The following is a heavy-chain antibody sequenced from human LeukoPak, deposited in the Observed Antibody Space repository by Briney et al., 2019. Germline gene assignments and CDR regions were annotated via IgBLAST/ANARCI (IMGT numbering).Heavy chain of an antibody. CDR2: IYYSGST. CDR3: ARDYYGSGSLFY. D-gene: IGHD3-10*01. J-gene: IGHJ4*02. Sequence: PSETLSLTCTVSGGSISSYYWSWIRQPPGKGLEWIGYIYYSGSTNYNPSLKSRVTMSVDTSKNQFSLKLSSVTAADTAVYYCARDYYGSGSLFYWGQGTLVTVSS. CDR1: GGSISSYY. V-gene: IGHV4-59*01.